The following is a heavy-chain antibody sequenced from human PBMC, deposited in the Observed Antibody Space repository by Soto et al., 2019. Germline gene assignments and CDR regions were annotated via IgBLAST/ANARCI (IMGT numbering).Heavy chain of an antibody. Sequence: QVQLVQSGAEVKKPGASVKVSCKVSGYTLTDLSMQWVRQAPGKGLEWMGGFDPEDGETIYAQKFQGRGTMTEDTATVTAYMELSSLRSEDTVVYYWATYGSGRFLEWLPEGSLGYWGQGTLVTVAS. CDR2: FDPEDGET. CDR3: ATYGSGRFLEWLPEGSLGY. D-gene: IGHD3-3*01. V-gene: IGHV1-24*01. CDR1: GYTLTDLS. J-gene: IGHJ4*02.